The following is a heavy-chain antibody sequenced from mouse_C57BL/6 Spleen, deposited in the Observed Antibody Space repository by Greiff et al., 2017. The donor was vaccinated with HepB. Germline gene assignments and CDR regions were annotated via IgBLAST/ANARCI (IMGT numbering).Heavy chain of an antibody. J-gene: IGHJ4*01. CDR3: ARENGNAAMDY. CDR2: IYPGSGST. Sequence: QVQLQQSGAELVKPGASVKMSCKASGYTFTSYWITWVKQRPGQGLEWIGDIYPGSGSTNYNEKFKSKATLTVDTSSSTAYMQLSSLTSEDSAVYYCARENGNAAMDYWGQGTSVTVSS. D-gene: IGHD2-1*01. CDR1: GYTFTSYW. V-gene: IGHV1-55*01.